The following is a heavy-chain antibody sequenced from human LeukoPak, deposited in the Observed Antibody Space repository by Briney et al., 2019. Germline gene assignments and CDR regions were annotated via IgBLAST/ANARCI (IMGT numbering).Heavy chain of an antibody. Sequence: ASVKVSCMASGYTFARHGITWVRQATGQGLEWMGWMNPNSGNTGYAQKFQGRVTMTRNTSISTAYMELSSLRSEDTAVYYCARGSSGWSHYYYYYMDVWGKGTTVTVSS. J-gene: IGHJ6*03. CDR3: ARGSSGWSHYYYYYMDV. CDR2: MNPNSGNT. V-gene: IGHV1-8*01. CDR1: GYTFARHG. D-gene: IGHD6-19*01.